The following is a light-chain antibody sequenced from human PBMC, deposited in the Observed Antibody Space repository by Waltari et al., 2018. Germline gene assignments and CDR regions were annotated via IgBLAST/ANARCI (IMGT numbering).Light chain of an antibody. Sequence: DIVMTQSPDSLAASLGGRASINCKSSQSVLYSSNNKNYLAWYQQKPGQPPKLLIYWASTRESGVPDRFSGSGSGTDFTLTISSLQAEDVAVYYCQQYYSTPITFGQGTRVEIK. CDR2: WAS. CDR3: QQYYSTPIT. CDR1: QSVLYSSNNKNY. V-gene: IGKV4-1*01. J-gene: IGKJ5*01.